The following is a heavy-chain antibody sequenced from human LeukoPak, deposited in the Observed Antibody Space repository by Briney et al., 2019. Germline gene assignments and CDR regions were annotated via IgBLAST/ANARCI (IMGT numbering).Heavy chain of an antibody. D-gene: IGHD5-24*01. V-gene: IGHV1-2*02. CDR1: GYTFTGYY. CDR2: INPSSGGT. J-gene: IGHJ4*02. CDR3: ARGGWLQFVYFDY. Sequence: ASVKVSCKASGYTFTGYYMHWVRQAPGQGLEWMGWINPSSGGTNYAQKSQGRVTMTRDTSISTAYMELSRLRSDDTAVYYCARGGWLQFVYFDYWGQGTLVTVSS.